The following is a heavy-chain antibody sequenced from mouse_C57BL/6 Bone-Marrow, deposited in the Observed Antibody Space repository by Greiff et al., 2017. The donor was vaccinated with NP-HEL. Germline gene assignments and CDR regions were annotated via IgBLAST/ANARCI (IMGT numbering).Heavy chain of an antibody. CDR3: ARRVAEGYWYFDV. V-gene: IGHV15-2*01. Sequence: QVQLQQSGSELRSPGSSVKLSCKDFDSAVFPIAYMSWVRQKPGHGFEWIGGILPSIGRTIYGEKFEDKATLDADTLSNTAYLELNSLTSEDSAIYYCARRVAEGYWYFDVWGTGTTVTVSS. J-gene: IGHJ1*03. CDR1: DSAVFPIAY. D-gene: IGHD1-1*01. CDR2: ILPSIGRT.